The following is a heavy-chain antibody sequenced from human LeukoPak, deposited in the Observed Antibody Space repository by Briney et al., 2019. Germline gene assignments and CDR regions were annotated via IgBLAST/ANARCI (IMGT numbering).Heavy chain of an antibody. CDR3: ARERRSGTYFYFDY. J-gene: IGHJ4*02. V-gene: IGHV4-59*01. CDR1: SGSISSYY. CDR2: ISDSGST. Sequence: PSETLSLTCTVSSGSISSYYWSWIRQPPGKGLEWVAYISDSGSTNYNPSLKSRVTTSVDTSKNQFSLKLSSVTAADTAVYYCARERRSGTYFYFDYWGQGTLVTVSS. D-gene: IGHD1-26*01.